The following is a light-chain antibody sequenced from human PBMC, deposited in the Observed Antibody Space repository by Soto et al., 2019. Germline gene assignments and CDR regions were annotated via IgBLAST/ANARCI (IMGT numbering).Light chain of an antibody. V-gene: IGKV3-15*01. CDR1: QSVSSSY. J-gene: IGKJ5*01. CDR2: GAS. Sequence: EIVLTQSPATLSLSPEERATLSCRASQSVSSSYLAWYQQKPGQAPRLLIYGASTRATGIPARFSGSGSGTEFTLTISSLQSEDFAVYYCQQYNNWRTFGQGTRLEI. CDR3: QQYNNWRT.